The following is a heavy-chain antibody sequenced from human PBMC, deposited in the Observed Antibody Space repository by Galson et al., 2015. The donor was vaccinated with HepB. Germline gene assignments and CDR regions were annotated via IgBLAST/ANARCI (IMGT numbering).Heavy chain of an antibody. Sequence: SLRLSCAASGFTFSTYSMNWVRQAPGKGLEWISYISSTSTTIFYADSVKGRFTISRDNAKSSLYLQMNSLRDEDTAVYYCARDALGDVWGQGTLVAVSS. V-gene: IGHV3-48*02. J-gene: IGHJ4*02. CDR3: ARDALGDV. CDR2: ISSTSTTI. CDR1: GFTFSTYS. D-gene: IGHD3-16*01.